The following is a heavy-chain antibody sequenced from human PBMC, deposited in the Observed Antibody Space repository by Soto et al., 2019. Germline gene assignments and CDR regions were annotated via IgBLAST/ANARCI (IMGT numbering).Heavy chain of an antibody. CDR1: GFTFSSYA. J-gene: IGHJ4*02. CDR3: AKERLYSSGWTSNDY. V-gene: IGHV3-23*01. D-gene: IGHD6-19*01. CDR2: ISGSGGST. Sequence: EVQLLESGGGLVQPGGSLRLSCVASGFTFSSYAMTWVRQAPGKGLEWVSAISGSGGSTYYADSVKGRFTISRDNSKNTLYLQMNSLRAEDTAVYYCAKERLYSSGWTSNDYWGQGTLVTVSS.